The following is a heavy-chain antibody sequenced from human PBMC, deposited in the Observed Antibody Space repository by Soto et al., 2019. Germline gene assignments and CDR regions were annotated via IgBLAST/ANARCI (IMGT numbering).Heavy chain of an antibody. J-gene: IGHJ4*02. CDR3: ARLYGSRGPFDY. CDR2: IKHRGST. Sequence: QVQLQQWGAGLLKPSETLSLTCAVYGGSFSGYYWSWIRQPPGKGLEWIGEIKHRGSTNYNPSLKSRVTISVDTSKNQFSLKLSSVTVADTAVYYCARLYGSRGPFDYWGQGTLVTVSS. D-gene: IGHD6-13*01. CDR1: GGSFSGYY. V-gene: IGHV4-34*01.